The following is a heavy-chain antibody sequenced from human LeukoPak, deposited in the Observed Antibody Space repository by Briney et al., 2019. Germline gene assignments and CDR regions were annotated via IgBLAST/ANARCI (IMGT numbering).Heavy chain of an antibody. CDR3: AREARYDFWSGYQANMDV. CDR2: IYTSGST. V-gene: IGHV4-4*07. J-gene: IGHJ6*03. D-gene: IGHD3-3*01. Sequence: SETLSLTCTVSGGSISSYYWSWIRQPAGKGLEWIGRIYTSGSTNYNPSLKSRVTMSVDTSKNQFSLKLSSVTAADTAVYYCAREARYDFWSGYQANMDVWGKGTTVTVSS. CDR1: GGSISSYY.